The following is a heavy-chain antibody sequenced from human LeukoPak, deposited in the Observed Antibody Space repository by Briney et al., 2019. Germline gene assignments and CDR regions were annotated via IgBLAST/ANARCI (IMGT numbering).Heavy chain of an antibody. Sequence: SAPTLVNPTPTLTLSCAFSGFSLSTSGVGVGWIRQPPGKALEWLAPIYWNDDNLYSASLKSRLTITQDTSKNADVLTVTNMDPVDTATYCCAHVVGGSGSQYYCDYWGQGTLVSVS. CDR2: IYWNDDN. D-gene: IGHD1-26*01. V-gene: IGHV2-5*01. J-gene: IGHJ4*02. CDR1: GFSLSTSGVG. CDR3: AHVVGGSGSQYYCDY.